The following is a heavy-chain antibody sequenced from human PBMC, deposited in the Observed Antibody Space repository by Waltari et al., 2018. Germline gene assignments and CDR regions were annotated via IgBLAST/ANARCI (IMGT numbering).Heavy chain of an antibody. Sequence: QVQLQESGPGLVKPSETLSLTCAVSGYSISSGYYWGWIRQPPVKGLGWNGSIDHSGSTDERPSRKSRGTIAVVTSKNQFSLELSSVTAADTAGNYCARLLVGPTRGNDGMDVWGQGTTVTVSS. CDR2: IDHSGST. D-gene: IGHD1-26*01. CDR1: GYSISSGYY. J-gene: IGHJ6*02. CDR3: ARLLVGPTRGNDGMDV. V-gene: IGHV4-38-2*01.